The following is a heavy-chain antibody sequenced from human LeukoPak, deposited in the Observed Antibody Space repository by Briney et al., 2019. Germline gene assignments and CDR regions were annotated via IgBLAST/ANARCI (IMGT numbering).Heavy chain of an antibody. CDR3: ATSRPRVVPAALDSYFDY. Sequence: ASVKVSCKVSGYTLTELSMHWVRQAPGKGLEWMGGFDPEDGETIYVQKFQGRVTMTEDTSTDTAYMELSSLRSEDTAVYYCATSRPRVVPAALDSYFDYWGQGTLVTVSS. CDR1: GYTLTELS. CDR2: FDPEDGET. J-gene: IGHJ4*02. D-gene: IGHD2-2*01. V-gene: IGHV1-24*01.